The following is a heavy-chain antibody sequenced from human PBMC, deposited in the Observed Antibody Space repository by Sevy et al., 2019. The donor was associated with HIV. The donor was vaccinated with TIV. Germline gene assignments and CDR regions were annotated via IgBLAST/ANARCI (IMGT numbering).Heavy chain of an antibody. Sequence: ASVKVSCKVSGYTLTELSMHWVRQAPGKGLEWMGGFDPEDGETIYAQKFQGRVTMTEDTSTDTAYMELSNLRSEDTAVYYCATVGIVATQNYFDYWGQGTLVTVSS. CDR2: FDPEDGET. CDR1: GYTLTELS. J-gene: IGHJ4*02. V-gene: IGHV1-24*01. D-gene: IGHD5-12*01. CDR3: ATVGIVATQNYFDY.